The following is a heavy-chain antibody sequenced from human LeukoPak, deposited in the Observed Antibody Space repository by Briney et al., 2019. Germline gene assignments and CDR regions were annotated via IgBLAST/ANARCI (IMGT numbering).Heavy chain of an antibody. CDR3: ARVDIDLNWFDP. J-gene: IGHJ5*02. CDR1: GGSISTYY. D-gene: IGHD2-15*01. Sequence: SETLPLTCTVSGGSISTYYWSWIRQPPGKGLEWIGYIYYSGSTYYNPSLKSRVTISADTSKNQFSLKLSSVTAADTAVYYCARVDIDLNWFDPWGQGTLVTVSS. V-gene: IGHV4-59*08. CDR2: IYYSGST.